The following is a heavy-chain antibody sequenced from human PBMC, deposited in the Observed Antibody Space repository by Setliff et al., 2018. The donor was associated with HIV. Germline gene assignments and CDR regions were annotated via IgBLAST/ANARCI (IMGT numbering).Heavy chain of an antibody. CDR2: IYYSGTT. CDR3: AKSYGSGWSADTFDI. D-gene: IGHD6-19*01. Sequence: SETLSLTCTVSGASIDSGDHYWTWIRQPPGKGLEWIGYIYYSGTTYYNSSLKSRVTISLHTSKNQFSLKLSSVTAADTAMYYCAKSYGSGWSADTFDIWGQGT. J-gene: IGHJ3*02. CDR1: GASIDSGDHY. V-gene: IGHV4-30-4*01.